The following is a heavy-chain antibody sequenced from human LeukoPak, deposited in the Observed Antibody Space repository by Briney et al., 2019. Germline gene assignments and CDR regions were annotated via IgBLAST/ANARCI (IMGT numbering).Heavy chain of an antibody. Sequence: GGSLRLSCAASGFTVSDFYMNWIRQAPGKGLEWLTYISNRGTTTSYADSVKGRFTVSRDNAKNSLYLQMNSLRAEDTAVYYCARERWLHYWGQGTLVTVSS. CDR2: ISNRGTTT. CDR3: ARERWLHY. V-gene: IGHV3-11*01. D-gene: IGHD5-24*01. J-gene: IGHJ4*02. CDR1: GFTVSDFY.